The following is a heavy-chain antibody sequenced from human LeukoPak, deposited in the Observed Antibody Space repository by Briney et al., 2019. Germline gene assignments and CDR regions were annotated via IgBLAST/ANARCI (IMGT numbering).Heavy chain of an antibody. J-gene: IGHJ4*02. V-gene: IGHV3-48*01. CDR3: AGRGYDSSGSII. CDR2: ISSSSSTI. D-gene: IGHD3-22*01. CDR1: GFTFSSYS. Sequence: GGSLRLSCAASGFTFSSYSMSWVRQAPGKGLEWVSYISSSSSTIYYADSVKGRFTISRDNAKNSLYLQMNSLRAEATAVYYCAGRGYDSSGSIIWGQGTLVTVSS.